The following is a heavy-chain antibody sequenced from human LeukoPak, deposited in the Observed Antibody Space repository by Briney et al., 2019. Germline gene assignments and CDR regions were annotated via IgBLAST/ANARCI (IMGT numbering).Heavy chain of an antibody. CDR1: GGTFSSYA. V-gene: IGHV1-69*06. CDR3: AREVTMIVVSKGAFDI. J-gene: IGHJ3*02. CDR2: IIPIFGTA. Sequence: GASVKVSRKASGGTFSSYAISWVRQAPGQGLEWMGRIIPIFGTANYAQKFQGRVTITADKSTSTAYMELSSLRSEDTAVYYCAREVTMIVVSKGAFDIWGQGTMVTVSS. D-gene: IGHD3-22*01.